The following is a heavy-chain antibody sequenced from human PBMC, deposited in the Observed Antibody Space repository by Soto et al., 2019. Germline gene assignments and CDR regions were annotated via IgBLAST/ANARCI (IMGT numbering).Heavy chain of an antibody. J-gene: IGHJ4*02. CDR2: ISSNGGST. V-gene: IGHV3-64*01. Sequence: GGSLRLSCAASGFTFSSYAMHWVRQAPGKGLEYVSAISSNGGSTYYANSVKGRFTISRDNSKNTLYLQMGSLRAEDTAVYYCARENYGSGVKELDHWGQGILVTVSS. CDR1: GFTFSSYA. D-gene: IGHD3-10*01. CDR3: ARENYGSGVKELDH.